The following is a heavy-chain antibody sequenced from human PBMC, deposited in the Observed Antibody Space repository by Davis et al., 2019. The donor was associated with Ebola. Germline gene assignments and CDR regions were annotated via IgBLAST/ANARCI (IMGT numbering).Heavy chain of an antibody. D-gene: IGHD4-17*01. CDR3: ASPYGHSYYYYGMDV. CDR2: ISAYNGNT. CDR1: GYTFTSYG. Sequence: ASVKVSCKASGYTFTSYGISWVRQAPGQGLEWMGWISAYNGNTNYAQKFQGRVTMTRDTSISTAYMELSRLRSDDTAVYYCASPYGHSYYYYGMDVWGQGTTVTVSS. V-gene: IGHV1-18*01. J-gene: IGHJ6*02.